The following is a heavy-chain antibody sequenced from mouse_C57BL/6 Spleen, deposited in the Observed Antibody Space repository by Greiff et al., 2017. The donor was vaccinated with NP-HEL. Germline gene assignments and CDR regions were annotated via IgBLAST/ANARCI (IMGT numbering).Heavy chain of an antibody. V-gene: IGHV5-17*01. CDR3: ARSTMALFDY. CDR1: GFTFSDYG. Sequence: EVKLEESGGGLVKPGGSLKLSCAASGFTFSDYGMHWVRQAPEKGLEWVAYISSGSSTIYYADTVKGRFTISRDNAKNTLFLQMTSLRSEDTAMYYCARSTMALFDYWGQGTTLTVSS. CDR2: ISSGSSTI. D-gene: IGHD2-1*01. J-gene: IGHJ2*01.